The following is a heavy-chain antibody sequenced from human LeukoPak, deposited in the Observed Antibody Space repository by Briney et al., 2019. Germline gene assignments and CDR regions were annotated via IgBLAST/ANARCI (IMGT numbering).Heavy chain of an antibody. CDR2: IYYCGST. J-gene: IGHJ4*02. Sequence: SETLSLTRTVSLGSISHSSYYWGWIRQPPGKGLEWIGRIYYCGSTYYNPPLKSRVTLPVDTSKNQYSLKLSSVAAADTAVYYCARRPHGVSYSSSWSFVYWGQRTLVTVSS. V-gene: IGHV4-39*01. CDR1: LGSISHSSYY. D-gene: IGHD6-13*01. CDR3: ARRPHGVSYSSSWSFVY.